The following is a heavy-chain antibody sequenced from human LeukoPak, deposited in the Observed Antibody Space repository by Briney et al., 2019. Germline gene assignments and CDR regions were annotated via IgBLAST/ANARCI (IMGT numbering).Heavy chain of an antibody. CDR1: GYSFTGYY. J-gene: IGHJ5*02. V-gene: IGHV1-2*02. D-gene: IGHD4-17*01. CDR2: INPNSGGT. Sequence: ASVKVSCKASGYSFTGYYMHWVRQAPGQGLEWMGCINPNSGGTDYAQKFQGRVTMTRDTSISTAYMELSRLRSDDTAVYYCARPYGDFPGFDPWGQGTLVTVSS. CDR3: ARPYGDFPGFDP.